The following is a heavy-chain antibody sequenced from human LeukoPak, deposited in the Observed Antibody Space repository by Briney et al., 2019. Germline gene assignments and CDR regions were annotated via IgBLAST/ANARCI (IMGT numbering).Heavy chain of an antibody. CDR3: AKDMISVSSGWINYFNY. V-gene: IGHV3-9*01. Sequence: GGSLRLSCAASGFTFRSYAMSWVRQAPGKGLEWVSGISWNSGSIGYADSVKGRFTISRDNAKNSLYLQMNSLRAEDTALYYCAKDMISVSSGWINYFNYWGQGTLVTVSS. D-gene: IGHD6-19*01. CDR1: GFTFRSYA. CDR2: ISWNSGSI. J-gene: IGHJ4*02.